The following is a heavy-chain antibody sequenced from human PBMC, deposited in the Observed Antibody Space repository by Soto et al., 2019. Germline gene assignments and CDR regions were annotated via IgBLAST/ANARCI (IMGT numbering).Heavy chain of an antibody. V-gene: IGHV3-30-3*01. Sequence: GGSLRLSCAASGFTFSSYAMHWVRQAPGKGLEWVAVISYDGSNKYYADSVKGRFTISRDNSKNTLYLQMNSLRAEDTAVYYCARVFFEGTRCTNGVCSIDYLGQGTLVTVSS. CDR3: ARVFFEGTRCTNGVCSIDY. J-gene: IGHJ4*02. CDR2: ISYDGSNK. D-gene: IGHD2-8*01. CDR1: GFTFSSYA.